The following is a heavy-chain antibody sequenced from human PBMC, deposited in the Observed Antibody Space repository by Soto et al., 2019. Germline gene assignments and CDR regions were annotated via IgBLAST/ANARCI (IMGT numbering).Heavy chain of an antibody. D-gene: IGHD3-16*02. CDR2: IYYSGST. V-gene: IGHV4-39*01. J-gene: IGHJ4*02. CDR3: ASIGPPTFDY. CDR1: GGSISSSSYY. Sequence: QLQLQESGPGLVKPSETLSLTCTVSGGSISSSSYYWGWIRQPPGKGLAWIGSIYYSGSTYYNPSLKSRVTISVDTSKNQFSLKLSSVTAADTAVYYCASIGPPTFDYWGQGTLVTVSS.